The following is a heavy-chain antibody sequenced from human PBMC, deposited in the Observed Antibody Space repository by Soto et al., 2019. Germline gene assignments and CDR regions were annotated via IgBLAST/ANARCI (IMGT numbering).Heavy chain of an antibody. Sequence: PSETLSLTCAVYGGSFSGYYWSWIRQPPGKGLEWIGEINHSGSTNYKSSLKGRVTISVDTSKNQFSLKLSSVTAADTAVYYCAAVVAAIGWFDPWGQGTLVTVSS. J-gene: IGHJ5*02. CDR3: AAVVAAIGWFDP. CDR2: INHSGST. D-gene: IGHD2-15*01. V-gene: IGHV4-34*01. CDR1: GGSFSGYY.